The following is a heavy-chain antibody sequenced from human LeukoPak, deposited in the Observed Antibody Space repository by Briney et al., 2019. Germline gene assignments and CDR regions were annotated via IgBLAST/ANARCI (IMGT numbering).Heavy chain of an antibody. V-gene: IGHV4-61*08. CDR1: GGSISSGGYY. CDR3: ARIRSGYSRHVDY. D-gene: IGHD3-3*01. Sequence: SQTLSLTCTVSGGSISSGGYYWSWIRQHPGKGLEWIGYIYYSGSTNYNPSLKSRVTISVDTSKNQFSLKLSSVTAADTAVYYCARIRSGYSRHVDYWGQGTLVTVSS. J-gene: IGHJ4*02. CDR2: IYYSGST.